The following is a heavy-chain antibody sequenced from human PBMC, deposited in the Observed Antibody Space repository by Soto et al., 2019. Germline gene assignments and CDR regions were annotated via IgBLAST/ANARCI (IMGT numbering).Heavy chain of an antibody. Sequence: QVHLVESGGGVVQPGGSLRISCEVSGFTFRDYGMHWVRQAPGKGLEWVAVISDDGNNQYYPDSLRGRFTISRDNSRNTLFLQMNSLRVEDTAVYYCVKPSGWYPDYWGQGTQVTVSS. CDR2: ISDDGNNQ. D-gene: IGHD6-19*01. J-gene: IGHJ4*02. CDR3: VKPSGWYPDY. V-gene: IGHV3-30*18. CDR1: GFTFRDYG.